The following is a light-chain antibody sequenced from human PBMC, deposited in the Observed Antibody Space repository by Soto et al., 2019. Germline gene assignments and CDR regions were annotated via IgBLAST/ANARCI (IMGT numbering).Light chain of an antibody. V-gene: IGLV2-8*01. CDR2: EVV. CDR3: YSNAGHTNVI. J-gene: IGLJ2*01. Sequence: QSALTQPPSASGSPGQSVTISCTGTINDVGGYNYVSWYQQYPGEAPKLMIYEVVKRPSGVPDRFSGSKSGNTASLTVSGLQAEDEADYNCYSNAGHTNVIFGGGTKLTVL. CDR1: INDVGGYNY.